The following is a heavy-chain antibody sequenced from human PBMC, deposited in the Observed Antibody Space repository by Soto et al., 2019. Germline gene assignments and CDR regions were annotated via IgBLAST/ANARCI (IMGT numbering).Heavy chain of an antibody. CDR3: ARDLPRLQWLPPGWFDP. D-gene: IGHD6-19*01. V-gene: IGHV1-46*01. CDR1: GYTFTSYY. CDR2: INPSGGST. Sequence: ASVKVSCKASGYTFTSYYMHWVRQAPGQGLEWMGIINPSGGSTSYAQKFQGRVTMTRDTSTSTVYMELSSLRSDDTAVYYCARDLPRLQWLPPGWFDPWGQGTLVTVS. J-gene: IGHJ5*02.